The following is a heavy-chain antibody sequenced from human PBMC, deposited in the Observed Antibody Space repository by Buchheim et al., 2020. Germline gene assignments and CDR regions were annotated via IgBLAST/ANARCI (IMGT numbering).Heavy chain of an antibody. D-gene: IGHD3-22*01. Sequence: QVQLVQSGPEVKKPGSSVKVSCKASGGTFNNYAISWVRQAPGQGLEWMGIINPISDTPNYAQKFQGRVTITADESTNTLYMEQSSLRSEDTAVYYCARGPDQGYYDSSGYFVPDDYWGQGTL. CDR3: ARGPDQGYYDSSGYFVPDDY. CDR1: GGTFNNYA. J-gene: IGHJ4*02. CDR2: INPISDTP. V-gene: IGHV1-69*18.